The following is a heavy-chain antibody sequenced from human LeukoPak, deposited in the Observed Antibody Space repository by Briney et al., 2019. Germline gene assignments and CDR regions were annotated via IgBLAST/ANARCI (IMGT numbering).Heavy chain of an antibody. CDR2: ISSSSSSYSYT. CDR1: GFTFSSYS. J-gene: IGHJ4*02. CDR3: ARDPQRTVTHRPYYFDY. D-gene: IGHD4-23*01. Sequence: GGSLRLSCAASGFTFSSYSMHWVRQAPGKGLEWVSSISSSSSSYSYTYYADSVKGRFTISRDNAKNSLLLQMNSLRAEDTAVYYCARDPQRTVTHRPYYFDYWGQGTLVTVSS. V-gene: IGHV3-21*01.